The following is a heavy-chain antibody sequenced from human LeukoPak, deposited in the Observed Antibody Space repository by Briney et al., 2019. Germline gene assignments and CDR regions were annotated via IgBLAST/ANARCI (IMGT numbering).Heavy chain of an antibody. D-gene: IGHD3-22*01. CDR3: ARDVRNYYYDSSGYSWDAFDI. V-gene: IGHV1-69*05. CDR2: IIPIFGTA. CDR1: GATFSSYA. J-gene: IGHJ3*02. Sequence: SVKVSCKASGATFSSYAISWVRQAPGQGLEWIGRIIPIFGTANYAQKFQGRVTITTDESTSTAYMELSSLRSEDTAVYYCARDVRNYYYDSSGYSWDAFDIWGQGTMVTVSS.